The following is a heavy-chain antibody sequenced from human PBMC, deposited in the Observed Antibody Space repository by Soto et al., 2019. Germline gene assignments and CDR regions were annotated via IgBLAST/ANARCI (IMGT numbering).Heavy chain of an antibody. CDR1: GFTLSTYS. CDR2: TSYDGINK. V-gene: IGHV3-30-3*01. CDR3: ARIRSAMSKGDAYDI. J-gene: IGHJ3*02. D-gene: IGHD5-18*01. Sequence: QVQLVESGGGVVQPGTSLRLACAASGFTLSTYSMYWVRQTPGTGLEWVTVTSYDGINKYYADSVKGRFTVSRDNSKNQMYLQMDSLRPEDSAVYYGARIRSAMSKGDAYDIWGQGTMVAVSS.